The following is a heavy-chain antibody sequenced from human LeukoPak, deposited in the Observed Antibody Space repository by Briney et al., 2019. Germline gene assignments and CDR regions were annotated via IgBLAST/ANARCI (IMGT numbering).Heavy chain of an antibody. D-gene: IGHD7-27*01. CDR1: GFTFSTYS. Sequence: GGSLRLSCAASGFTFSTYSMNWVRQAPGKGLQWVSYISSSSDSTYYADSVKGRFTISRDNAKNTLYLQMNSLRAEDTAVYYCARVPGYWGQGTLVTVSS. J-gene: IGHJ4*02. CDR2: ISSSSDST. V-gene: IGHV3-48*04. CDR3: ARVPGY.